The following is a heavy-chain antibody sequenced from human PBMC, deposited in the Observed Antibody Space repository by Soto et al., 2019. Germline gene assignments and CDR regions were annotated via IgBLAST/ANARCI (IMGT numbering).Heavy chain of an antibody. J-gene: IGHJ6*03. Sequence: QVQLQESRPGLVKPSQTLSLTCVISGDSVSSNSAAWNWIRLSPSRGLEWLARTYYRSRWYNDYAVSVRSRITVNPDTSKNQFSLQLTSVTPEDTAVYYCAGTTSHHWLYMDVWGKGATVTVSS. CDR2: TYYRSRWYN. D-gene: IGHD1-7*01. CDR1: GDSVSSNSAA. CDR3: AGTTSHHWLYMDV. V-gene: IGHV6-1*01.